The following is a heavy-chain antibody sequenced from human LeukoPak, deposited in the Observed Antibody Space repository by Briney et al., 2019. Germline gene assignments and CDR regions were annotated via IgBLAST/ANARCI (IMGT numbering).Heavy chain of an antibody. V-gene: IGHV3-48*01. Sequence: PGGSLRLSCAASGFTFSSYSMNWVRQAPGKGLEWVSYISSSTSTIYYADSVKGRFTLSRDNAKNSLYLQMNSLRAEETAVYYCARSIAAAGRIDYWGQGTLVTVSS. CDR1: GFTFSSYS. CDR3: ARSIAAAGRIDY. J-gene: IGHJ4*02. CDR2: ISSSTSTI. D-gene: IGHD6-13*01.